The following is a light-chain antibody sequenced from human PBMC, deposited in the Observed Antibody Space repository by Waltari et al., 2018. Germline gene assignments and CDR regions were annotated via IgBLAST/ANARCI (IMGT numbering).Light chain of an antibody. CDR1: RDISNN. CDR2: DAA. CDR3: QRHDNLSYT. J-gene: IGKJ2*01. V-gene: IGKV1-33*01. Sequence: DIQMTQSPSSLSASVGDRVTITCQASRDISNNLNWYQQKPGRAPKLLIYDAAKLETGVPSRFSGSVSGTHFTFTISNLQPEDIATYYCQRHDNLSYTFGQGTKLVIK.